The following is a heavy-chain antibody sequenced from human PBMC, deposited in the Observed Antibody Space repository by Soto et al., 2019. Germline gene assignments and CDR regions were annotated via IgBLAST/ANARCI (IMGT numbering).Heavy chain of an antibody. CDR1: GGTFSSYA. CDR3: ATQVLPNFNYNGMDV. V-gene: IGHV1-69*12. Sequence: QVQLVQSGAEVKKPGSSVKVSCKASGGTFSSYAISWVRQAPGQGLEWMGGIIPIFGTANYAQKFQGRVTMTADESTSTAYIELSSLIAEDTAGYSCATQVLPNFNYNGMDVWGQGPTVNVSS. CDR2: IIPIFGTA. J-gene: IGHJ6*02.